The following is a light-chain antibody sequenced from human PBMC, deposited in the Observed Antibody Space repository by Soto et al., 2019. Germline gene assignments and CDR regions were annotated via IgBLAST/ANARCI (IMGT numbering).Light chain of an antibody. Sequence: QSVLTQPPSVSGAPGQRVTISCTGSGSNLGAGFDVHWYQHLPGTAPKLLIYGITNRPSGVPDRFSGSKSGTSASLAITGLQAEDEADYYCQSYDGGLSGYVFXTGTKVTVL. CDR2: GIT. V-gene: IGLV1-40*01. CDR1: GSNLGAGFD. CDR3: QSYDGGLSGYV. J-gene: IGLJ1*01.